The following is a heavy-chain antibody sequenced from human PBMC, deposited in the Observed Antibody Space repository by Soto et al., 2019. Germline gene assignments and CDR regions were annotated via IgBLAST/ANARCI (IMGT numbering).Heavy chain of an antibody. V-gene: IGHV1-69*05. Sequence: GASVKVSCKASGGAFSRYAISWVRQAPGQGLEWVGGIFPMYGTPVYAQKLQGRVTMTTDTSTSTAYMELRSLRSDDTAVYYCARGSSGNFDYWGQGTLVTVSS. CDR1: GGAFSRYA. CDR3: ARGSSGNFDY. CDR2: IFPMYGTP. D-gene: IGHD1-1*01. J-gene: IGHJ4*02.